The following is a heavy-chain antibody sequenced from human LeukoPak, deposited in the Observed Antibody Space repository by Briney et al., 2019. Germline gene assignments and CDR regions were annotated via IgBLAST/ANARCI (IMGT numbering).Heavy chain of an antibody. Sequence: GRSLRLSCAASGFTFSSYGMHWVRQAPGKGLEWVAVISYDGSNKYYADSVKGRFTISGDNSKNTLYLQMNSLRAEDTAVYYCAKDLNSGSLDYWGQGTLVTVSS. J-gene: IGHJ4*02. CDR2: ISYDGSNK. CDR3: AKDLNSGSLDY. D-gene: IGHD1-26*01. V-gene: IGHV3-30*18. CDR1: GFTFSSYG.